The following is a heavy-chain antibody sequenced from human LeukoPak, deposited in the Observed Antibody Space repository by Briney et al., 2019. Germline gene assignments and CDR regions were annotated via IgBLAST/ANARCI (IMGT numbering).Heavy chain of an antibody. D-gene: IGHD3-3*02. CDR3: ARGHFWSGYYYY. Sequence: GGSLRLSCAASGFTFSSYSMNWVRQAPGKGLGWVSSISSSSSYIYYADSVKGRFTISRDNAKNSLYLQMNSLRAEDTAVYYCARGHFWSGYYYYWGQGTLVTVSS. CDR1: GFTFSSYS. CDR2: ISSSSSYI. V-gene: IGHV3-21*01. J-gene: IGHJ4*02.